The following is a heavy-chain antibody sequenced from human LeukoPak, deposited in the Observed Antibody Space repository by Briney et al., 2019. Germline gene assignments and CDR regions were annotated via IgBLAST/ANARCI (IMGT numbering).Heavy chain of an antibody. CDR1: GFTFSSYW. D-gene: IGHD3-22*01. J-gene: IGHJ6*03. V-gene: IGHV3-7*01. CDR2: IKQDGSEK. CDR3: ARDRSRSSGYYDSSGRDYYYYYYMDV. Sequence: GGSLRLSCAASGFTFSSYWMSWVRQAPGKGLEWVANIKQDGSEKYYVDSVKGRFTISRDNAKNSLYLQMNSLRAEDTAVYYCARDRSRSSGYYDSSGRDYYYYYYMDVWGKGTTVTVSS.